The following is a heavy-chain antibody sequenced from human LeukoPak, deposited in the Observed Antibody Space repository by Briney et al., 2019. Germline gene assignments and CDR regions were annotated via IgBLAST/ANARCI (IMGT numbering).Heavy chain of an antibody. D-gene: IGHD3-22*01. CDR3: ARSGTSAYYYDSSGYYY. Sequence: ASVKVSCKASGYTLTSYYMHWVRQALGQGLEWMGIINPSGGSTSYAQKFQGRVTMTRDTSTSTVYMELSSLRSEDTAVYYCARSGTSAYYYDSSGYYYWGQGTLVTVSS. V-gene: IGHV1-46*01. CDR1: GYTLTSYY. J-gene: IGHJ4*02. CDR2: INPSGGST.